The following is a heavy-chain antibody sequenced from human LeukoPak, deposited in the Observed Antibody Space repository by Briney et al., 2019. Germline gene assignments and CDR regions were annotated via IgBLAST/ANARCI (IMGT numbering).Heavy chain of an antibody. D-gene: IGHD4-23*01. CDR1: GGSISSYY. J-gene: IGHJ5*02. V-gene: IGHV4-59*08. Sequence: PSETLSLTCTVSGGSISSYYWSWLRQPPGKGPEWIGYIYYSGSTNYNPSLKSRVTISVDTSKNQFSLKLSSVAAADTAVYYCARGYGGNYWFDPWGQGTLVTVSS. CDR2: IYYSGST. CDR3: ARGYGGNYWFDP.